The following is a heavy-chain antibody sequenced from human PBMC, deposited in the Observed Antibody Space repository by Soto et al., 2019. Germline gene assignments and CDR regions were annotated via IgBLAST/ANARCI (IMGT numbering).Heavy chain of an antibody. CDR1: GYTFTSYD. Sequence: ASVKVSCKASGYTFTSYDINWVRQATGQGLEWMGWMNPNSGNTGYAQKFQGRVTMTRNTSISTAYMELGSLRSEDTAVYYCARGSHFCSSTSCPGPAYYYYYYYMDVWGKGTTVTVSS. V-gene: IGHV1-8*01. CDR2: MNPNSGNT. J-gene: IGHJ6*03. CDR3: ARGSHFCSSTSCPGPAYYYYYYYMDV. D-gene: IGHD2-2*01.